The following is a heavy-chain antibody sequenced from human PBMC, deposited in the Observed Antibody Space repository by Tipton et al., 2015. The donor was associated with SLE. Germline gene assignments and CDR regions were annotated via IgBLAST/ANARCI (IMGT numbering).Heavy chain of an antibody. CDR3: ARGYSGYDWGGDYFDY. CDR1: GFTVSSNY. Sequence: GSLRLSCAASGFTVSSNYMSWVRQAPGKGLEWVSVIYSGGSTYYADSVKGRFTISRDNSKNSLYLQMNSLRAEDTAVYYCARGYSGYDWGGDYFDYWGQGTLVTVSS. V-gene: IGHV3-66*01. CDR2: IYSGGST. J-gene: IGHJ4*02. D-gene: IGHD5-12*01.